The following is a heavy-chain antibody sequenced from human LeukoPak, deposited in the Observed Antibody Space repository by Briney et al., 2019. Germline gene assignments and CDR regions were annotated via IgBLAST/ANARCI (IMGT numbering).Heavy chain of an antibody. J-gene: IGHJ4*02. CDR1: GGSFSGYY. D-gene: IGHD3-22*01. Sequence: SETLSLTCAVYGGSFSGYYWTWIRQPPGKGLEWIGEINHSRNTRCNPSLKSRVTISVDTSKNQFSLKVSSVTAADTAVYYCARRPLGSSGYSLGDYWDQGTLVTVSS. CDR2: INHSRNT. V-gene: IGHV4-34*01. CDR3: ARRPLGSSGYSLGDY.